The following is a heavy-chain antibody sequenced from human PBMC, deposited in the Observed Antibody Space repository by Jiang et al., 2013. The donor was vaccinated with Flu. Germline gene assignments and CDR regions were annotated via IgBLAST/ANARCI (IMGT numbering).Heavy chain of an antibody. J-gene: IGHJ4*02. V-gene: IGHV1-69*04. CDR2: IIPLYGIA. CDR1: GGTFSPYS. Sequence: GAEVKKPGSSVKVSCTASGGTFSPYSISWVRQAPGQGLAPGQGFEWMGRIIPLYGIANYAQSFQGRVTITADKSTTTAYLELGSLRSEDTGIYYCAKEGWGDRTKFDSWGQGTLVTVSS. CDR3: AKEGWGDRTKFDS. D-gene: IGHD3-16*01.